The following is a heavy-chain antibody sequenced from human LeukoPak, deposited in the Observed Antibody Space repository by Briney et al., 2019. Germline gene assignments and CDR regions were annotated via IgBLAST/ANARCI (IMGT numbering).Heavy chain of an antibody. J-gene: IGHJ4*02. CDR3: AKALGATLDY. CDR2: ISYDGSNK. D-gene: IGHD1-26*01. Sequence: GGSLRLSRAASGFTFSSYGMHWVRQAPGKGLEWVAVISYDGSNKYYADSVKGRFTISRDNSKNTLYLQMNSLRAEDTAVYYCAKALGATLDYWGQGTLVTVSS. CDR1: GFTFSSYG. V-gene: IGHV3-30*18.